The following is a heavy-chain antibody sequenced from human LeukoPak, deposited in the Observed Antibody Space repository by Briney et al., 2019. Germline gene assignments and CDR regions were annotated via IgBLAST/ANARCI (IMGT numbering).Heavy chain of an antibody. CDR2: IDTSGSTI. J-gene: IGHJ4*02. D-gene: IGHD1-26*01. V-gene: IGHV3-48*03. CDR1: GFNFNSYE. Sequence: PGGSLRLSCVASGFNFNSYEMNWVRQAPGKGPEWISYIDTSGSTIYYADSVKGRFTISRDNAKNSLFLQMNSLRVEDTAIYYCVAPRGIFDFWGQGTLVTVSS. CDR3: VAPRGIFDF.